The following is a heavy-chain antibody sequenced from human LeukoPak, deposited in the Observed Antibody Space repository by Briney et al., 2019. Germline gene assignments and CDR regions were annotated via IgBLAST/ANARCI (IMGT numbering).Heavy chain of an antibody. CDR3: ARDVDTAMGRSFDL. CDR2: IIPILGIA. J-gene: IGHJ2*01. V-gene: IGHV1-69*04. Sequence: ASVKVSCKASGGTFSSYAISWVRQAPGQGLEWMGRIIPILGIANYAQKFQGRVTITADKSTSTAYMELSSLRSKDTAVYYCARDVDTAMGRSFDLWGRGTLVTVSS. D-gene: IGHD5-18*01. CDR1: GGTFSSYA.